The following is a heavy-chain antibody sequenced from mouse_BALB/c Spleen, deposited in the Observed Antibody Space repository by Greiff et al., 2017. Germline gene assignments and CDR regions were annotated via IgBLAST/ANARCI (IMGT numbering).Heavy chain of an antibody. J-gene: IGHJ3*01. CDR3: ARDSSYYGNWAWFAY. V-gene: IGHV3-6*02. D-gene: IGHD2-10*01. CDR2: ISYDGSN. CDR1: GYSITSGYY. Sequence: EVKLQQSGPGLVKPSQSLSLTCSVTGYSITSGYYWNWIRQFPGNKLEWMGYISYDGSNNYNPSLKNRISITRDTSKNQFFLKLNSVTTEDTATYYCARDSSYYGNWAWFAYWGQGTLVTVSA.